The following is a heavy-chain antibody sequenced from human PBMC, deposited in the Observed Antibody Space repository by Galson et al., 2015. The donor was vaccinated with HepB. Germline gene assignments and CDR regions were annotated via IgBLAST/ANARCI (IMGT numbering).Heavy chain of an antibody. V-gene: IGHV4-30-4*01. Sequence: TLSLTCTVSGGSISSGDYYWSWIRQPPGKGLEWIGYIYYSGSTYYNPSLKSRVTISVDTSKNQFSLKLSSVTAADTAVYYCARGNIAAGHFDYWGQGTLVTVSS. CDR2: IYYSGST. J-gene: IGHJ4*02. CDR1: GGSISSGDYY. D-gene: IGHD6-13*01. CDR3: ARGNIAAGHFDY.